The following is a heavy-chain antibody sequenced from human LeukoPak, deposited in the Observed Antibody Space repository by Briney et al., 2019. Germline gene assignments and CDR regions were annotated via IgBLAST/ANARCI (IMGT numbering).Heavy chain of an antibody. V-gene: IGHV1-46*01. CDR2: INPSGGNT. CDR1: GYIFTSFY. D-gene: IGHD5-12*01. CDR3: ARVSRRGYSGYDPGRGNEAFDY. Sequence: ASVKVSCKASGYIFTSFYMHWVRQAPGQGLEWMGIINPSGGNTGYAQKFQGRVTITADESTRTVYMELSSLRSEDTAVYYCARVSRRGYSGYDPGRGNEAFDYWGQGTLVTVSS. J-gene: IGHJ4*02.